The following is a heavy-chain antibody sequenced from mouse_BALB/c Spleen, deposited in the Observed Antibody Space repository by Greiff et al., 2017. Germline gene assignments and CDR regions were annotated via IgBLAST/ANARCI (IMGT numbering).Heavy chain of an antibody. CDR1: GFTFSSYA. J-gene: IGHJ3*01. D-gene: IGHD2-14*01. Sequence: EVNVVESGGGLVKPGGSLKLSCAASGFTFSSYAMSWVRQSPEKRLEWVAEISSGGSYTYYPDTVTGRFTISRDNAKNTLYLEMSSLRSEDTAMYYCGYDALAYWGQGTLVTVSA. CDR3: GYDALAY. CDR2: ISSGGSYT. V-gene: IGHV5-9-4*01.